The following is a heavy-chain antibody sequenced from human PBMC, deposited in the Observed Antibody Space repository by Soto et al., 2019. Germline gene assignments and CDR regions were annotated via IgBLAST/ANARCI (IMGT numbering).Heavy chain of an antibody. Sequence: EVQLVESGGGLVQPGGSLRLSCAASGFTFSSYSMNWVRQAPGKGLEWVSYISSSSSTIYYADSVKGRFTISRDNAKNSLYLKMNSLRAEDTAVYYCARHAERIAQIGWFDPWGQGTLVTVSS. V-gene: IGHV3-48*01. CDR2: ISSSSSTI. J-gene: IGHJ5*02. CDR3: ARHAERIAQIGWFDP. CDR1: GFTFSSYS. D-gene: IGHD6-13*01.